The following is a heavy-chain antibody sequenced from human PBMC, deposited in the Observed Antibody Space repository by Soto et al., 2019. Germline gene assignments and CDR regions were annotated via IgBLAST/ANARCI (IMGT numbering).Heavy chain of an antibody. CDR3: AKDDVSGDGLWLVSA. Sequence: GGSLRLSCVASGFSFNKYAMIWVRQVPGKGQEWVSGITGSGSSIQYTASVKGRFTISRDNSKNTVYLQMDFLRAEDTAMYYCAKDDVSGDGLWLVSAWGQGTPVTVSS. J-gene: IGHJ5*02. V-gene: IGHV3-23*01. CDR2: ITGSGSSI. D-gene: IGHD2-21*02. CDR1: GFSFNKYA.